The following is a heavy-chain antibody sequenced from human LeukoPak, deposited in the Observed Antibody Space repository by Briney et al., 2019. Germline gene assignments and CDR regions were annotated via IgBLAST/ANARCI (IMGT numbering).Heavy chain of an antibody. CDR3: ARDAKILTGYYQNYYGMDV. CDR1: GASISSSSYY. V-gene: IGHV4-61*01. Sequence: PSETLSLTCTVSGASISSSSYYWGWIRQPPGKGLEWIGYIYYSGSTNHNPSLKSRVTISVDTSKNQFSLKLSSVTAADTAVYYCARDAKILTGYYQNYYGMDVWGQGTTVTVSS. J-gene: IGHJ6*02. CDR2: IYYSGST. D-gene: IGHD3-9*01.